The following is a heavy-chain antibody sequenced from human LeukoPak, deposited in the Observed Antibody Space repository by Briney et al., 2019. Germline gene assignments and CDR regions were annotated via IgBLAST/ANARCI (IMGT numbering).Heavy chain of an antibody. CDR1: GGTFSSYA. V-gene: IGHV1-69*06. D-gene: IGHD1-26*01. Sequence: SVKVSCKASGGTFSSYAISWVRQAPGQGLEWMGEIIPIFGTANYAQKFQGRVTITADKSTSTAYMELSSLRSEDTAMYYCACQIEVGATHRGFYYYMDVWGKGTTVTVSS. CDR2: IIPIFGTA. CDR3: ACQIEVGATHRGFYYYMDV. J-gene: IGHJ6*03.